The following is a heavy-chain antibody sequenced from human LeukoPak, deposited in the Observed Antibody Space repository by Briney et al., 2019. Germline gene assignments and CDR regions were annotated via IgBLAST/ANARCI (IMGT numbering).Heavy chain of an antibody. V-gene: IGHV3-30-3*02. D-gene: IGHD2-8*01. CDR2: ISYDGSNK. Sequence: GGSLRLSCAASGFTFSSYAMHWVRQGPGKGREGVAVISYDGSNKYYADSVKGRFTISRDNVKNSLYLQMNSLRPEDTALYYCAEDFSSPDCTNGVCYRGAYYYYGMDVWGQGTTVTVSS. CDR1: GFTFSSYA. J-gene: IGHJ6*02. CDR3: AEDFSSPDCTNGVCYRGAYYYYGMDV.